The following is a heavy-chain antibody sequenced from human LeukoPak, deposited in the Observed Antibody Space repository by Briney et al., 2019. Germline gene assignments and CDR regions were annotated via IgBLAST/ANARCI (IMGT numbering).Heavy chain of an antibody. J-gene: IGHJ3*02. CDR2: IWYDGSNK. CDR1: GFTFSSYG. D-gene: IGHD6-13*01. CDR3: ARVQQQLVRGAFDI. Sequence: PGRSLRLSCAASGFTFSSYGMHWVRQAPGKGLEWVAVIWYDGSNKYYADSVKGRFTISRDNSKNTLFLQMSSLRAEDTAVYYCARVQQQLVRGAFDIWGQGTMVTVSS. V-gene: IGHV3-33*01.